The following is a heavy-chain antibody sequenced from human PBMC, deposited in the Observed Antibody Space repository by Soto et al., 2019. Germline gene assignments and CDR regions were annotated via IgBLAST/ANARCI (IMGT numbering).Heavy chain of an antibody. D-gene: IGHD6-13*01. Sequence: QVQLQESGPGLVKPSGTLSLTCAVSGGSISSSNWWSWVRQPPGKGLEWIGEIYHSGSTNYNPSLKSRVTKSVDKSMNQFSLKLSSVTAADTAVYYCAREGYSSSWPEGNFDYWGQGTLVTVSS. V-gene: IGHV4-4*02. CDR3: AREGYSSSWPEGNFDY. J-gene: IGHJ4*02. CDR1: GGSISSSNW. CDR2: IYHSGST.